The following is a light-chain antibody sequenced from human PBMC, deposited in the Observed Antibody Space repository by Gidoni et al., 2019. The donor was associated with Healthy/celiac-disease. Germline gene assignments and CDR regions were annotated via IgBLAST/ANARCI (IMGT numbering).Light chain of an antibody. J-gene: IGKJ1*01. CDR3: QQYNNWPRT. CDR1: QSVSSN. V-gene: IGKV3-15*01. CDR2: GAS. Sequence: EIVMTPSPATLSVSPGERATLSCRASQSVSSNLAWYQQKPGQAPRPLIYGASTRATGIPARFSGSGSGTEFTLTISSLQAEDFAVYYCQQYNNWPRTFXHXTKVEIK.